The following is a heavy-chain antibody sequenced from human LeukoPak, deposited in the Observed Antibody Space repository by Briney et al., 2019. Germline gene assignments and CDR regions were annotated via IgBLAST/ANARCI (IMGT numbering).Heavy chain of an antibody. J-gene: IGHJ4*02. CDR2: ISDDGRRK. V-gene: IGHV3-30*03. CDR3: AYRPSDYGDYVSYFDY. D-gene: IGHD4-17*01. Sequence: GGSLRLSCAASGFSFISYGMHWVRQAPGKGLEWVGVISDDGRRKDYADSVKGRFTISRDNSKDTLYLQMNSLRAEDTAVYYCAYRPSDYGDYVSYFDYWGQGTLVTVSS. CDR1: GFSFISYG.